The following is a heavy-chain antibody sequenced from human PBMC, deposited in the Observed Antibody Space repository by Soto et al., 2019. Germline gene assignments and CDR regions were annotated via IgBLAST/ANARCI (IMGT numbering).Heavy chain of an antibody. CDR1: GFTFSYG. V-gene: IGHV3-30*18. CDR3: ANLVIGYCSGNTCDDY. CDR2: ISYDSSNK. Sequence: VQLLESGGGLIQPGGSLRLSCAASGFTFSYGIHWLRQAPGKGLEWLAYISYDSSNKFYGDSVKGRSTNSRENSKNPQFLQMNSLGAEDTAVYYCANLVIGYCSGNTCDDYWGQGTLVAVSS. D-gene: IGHD2-15*01. J-gene: IGHJ4*02.